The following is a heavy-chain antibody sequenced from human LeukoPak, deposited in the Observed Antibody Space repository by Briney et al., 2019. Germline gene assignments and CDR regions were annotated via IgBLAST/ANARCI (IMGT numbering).Heavy chain of an antibody. CDR2: IYHSGST. J-gene: IGHJ5*02. V-gene: IGHV4-4*02. CDR3: ARDFWSGSNWFDP. Sequence: SETLSLTCAVSGGSISSSNWWSWVRQPPGKGLEWIGEIYHSGSTNYNPSLKSRVTISVDKSKNQFSLKLSSVTAADTAVYYCARDFWSGSNWFDPWGQGTLVTVSS. D-gene: IGHD3-3*01. CDR1: GGSISSSNW.